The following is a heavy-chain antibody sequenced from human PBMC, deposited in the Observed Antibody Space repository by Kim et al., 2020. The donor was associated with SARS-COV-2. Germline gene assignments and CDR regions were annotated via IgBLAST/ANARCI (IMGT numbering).Heavy chain of an antibody. CDR1: GYTFTSYG. CDR3: ARDGYYDSSWDAFDI. D-gene: IGHD3-22*01. CDR2: ISAYNGNT. Sequence: ASVKVSCKASGYTFTSYGISWVRQAPGQGLEWMGWISAYNGNTNYAQKLQGRVTMTTDTSTSTAYMELRSLRSDDTAVYYCARDGYYDSSWDAFDIWGQGTMVTVSS. V-gene: IGHV1-18*04. J-gene: IGHJ3*02.